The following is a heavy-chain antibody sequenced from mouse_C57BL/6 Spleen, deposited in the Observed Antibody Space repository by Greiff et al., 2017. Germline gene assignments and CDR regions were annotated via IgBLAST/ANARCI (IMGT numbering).Heavy chain of an antibody. CDR1: GYTFTSYW. D-gene: IGHD2-1*01. J-gene: IGHJ2*01. CDR2: IDPSSGGT. Sequence: QVQLQQPGAELVKPGASVKLSCKASGYTFTSYWMHWVKQRPGRGLEWIGRIDPSSGGTKYNQKFKSKATLTVDKPSSTAYMQLSSLTSEASAVYCCSRWGGNYDWPGDYWGQGTTLTVSS. CDR3: SRWGGNYDWPGDY. V-gene: IGHV1-72*01.